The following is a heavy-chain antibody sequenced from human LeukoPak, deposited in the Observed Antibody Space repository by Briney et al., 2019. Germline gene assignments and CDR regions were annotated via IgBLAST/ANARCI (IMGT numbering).Heavy chain of an antibody. Sequence: SETLSLTCTVSGNSISSSSFYWGWIRQPPGKGLEWIGSIHYSVNTYYNPSLKSRVTISVDTSKNQFSLKLSSVTAADTAVYFCARDRGQVDYYGMDVWGQGTAVTVSS. CDR2: IHYSVNT. CDR3: ARDRGQVDYYGMDV. V-gene: IGHV4-39*07. D-gene: IGHD1-26*01. CDR1: GNSISSSSFY. J-gene: IGHJ6*02.